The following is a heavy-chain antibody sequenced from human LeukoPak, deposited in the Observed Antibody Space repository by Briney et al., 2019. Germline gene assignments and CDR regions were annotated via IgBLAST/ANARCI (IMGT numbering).Heavy chain of an antibody. D-gene: IGHD3-22*01. CDR1: GYTFTSYY. CDR3: ARDQRIPDSSGYYFPYYFDY. Sequence: ASVRVSCKASGYTFTSYYMHWVRQAPGQGLEWMGIINPSGGSTSYAQKFQGRVTMTRDTSTSTVYMELSSLRSEDTAVYYCARDQRIPDSSGYYFPYYFDYWGQGTLVTVSS. CDR2: INPSGGST. V-gene: IGHV1-46*01. J-gene: IGHJ4*02.